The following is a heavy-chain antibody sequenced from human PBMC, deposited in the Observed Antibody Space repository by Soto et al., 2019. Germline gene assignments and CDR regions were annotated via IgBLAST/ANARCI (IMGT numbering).Heavy chain of an antibody. D-gene: IGHD6-6*01. J-gene: IGHJ4*02. CDR2: IWYDGSNK. CDR1: GFTFSSYG. CDR3: ARDPYSSSSAGGY. V-gene: IGHV3-33*01. Sequence: QVQLVESGGGVVQPGRSLRLSCAASGFTFSSYGMHWVRQAPGKGLEWVAVIWYDGSNKYYADSVKGRFTISRDNSNNTLYLQMNSLRAADTAVYYCARDPYSSSSAGGYWGQGTLVPVSS.